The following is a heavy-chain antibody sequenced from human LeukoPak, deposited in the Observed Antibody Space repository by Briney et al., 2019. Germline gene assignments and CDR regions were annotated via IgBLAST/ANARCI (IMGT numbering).Heavy chain of an antibody. CDR2: ISWNSGSI. CDR1: GFTFDDYA. Sequence: GGSLRLSCAASGFTFDDYAMHWVRQAPGKGLEWVSGISWNSGSIVYADSVKGRFTISRDNAKNSLYLQMNSLRAEDTALYYCAKDGCSSTSCYFDYWGQGTLVTVSS. D-gene: IGHD2-2*01. CDR3: AKDGCSSTSCYFDY. J-gene: IGHJ4*02. V-gene: IGHV3-9*01.